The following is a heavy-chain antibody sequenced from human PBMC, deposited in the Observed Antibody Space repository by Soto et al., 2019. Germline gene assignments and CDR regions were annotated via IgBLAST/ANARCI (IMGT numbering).Heavy chain of an antibody. CDR1: GFTFSSYS. Sequence: GGSLRLSFAASGFTFSSYSMDWVRQAPGKGLEWVSYISSSSSTIYYADSVKGRFTISRDNAKTSLYLQMNSLRAEDTAFYYCAKDISPLDVVAATPGGQDYWGQGTLVTVSS. J-gene: IGHJ4*02. CDR3: AKDISPLDVVAATPGGQDY. V-gene: IGHV3-48*01. CDR2: ISSSSSTI. D-gene: IGHD2-15*01.